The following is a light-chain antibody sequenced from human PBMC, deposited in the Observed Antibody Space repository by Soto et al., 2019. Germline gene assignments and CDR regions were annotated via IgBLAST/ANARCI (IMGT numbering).Light chain of an antibody. CDR2: GNG. Sequence: QSVLTQPPSLSGAPGQRVTISCAGSSSNIGAGYAVHWYQQLPGTAPKLLIYGNGNRPSGVPDRFSGSKSDTSASLAITGLQAEDEADYYCQSYDNSLSGYVFGTGTKLTVL. J-gene: IGLJ1*01. V-gene: IGLV1-40*01. CDR1: SSNIGAGYA. CDR3: QSYDNSLSGYV.